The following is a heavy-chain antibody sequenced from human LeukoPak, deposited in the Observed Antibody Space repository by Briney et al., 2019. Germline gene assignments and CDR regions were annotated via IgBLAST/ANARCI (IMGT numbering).Heavy chain of an antibody. CDR1: GFTFNSYA. D-gene: IGHD1-14*01. J-gene: IGHJ5*02. CDR2: ISHDGNNK. Sequence: GGSLRLSCAASGFTFNSYAMNWVRQAPGKGLEGVAIISHDGNNKYYADSVKGRFTISRDNSKNTLYLQMNSLRAEDTAVYYCAKEYLSGFDPWGQGTLVTVSS. CDR3: AKEYLSGFDP. V-gene: IGHV3-30*18.